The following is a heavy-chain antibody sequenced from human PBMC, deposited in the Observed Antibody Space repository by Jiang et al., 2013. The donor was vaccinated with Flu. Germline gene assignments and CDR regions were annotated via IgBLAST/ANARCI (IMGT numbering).Heavy chain of an antibody. V-gene: IGHV1-46*01. D-gene: IGHD3-10*01. CDR3: ARAIITGYYYYGMDV. CDR1: GYTFTSYY. CDR2: INPSGGST. J-gene: IGHJ6*02. Sequence: GAEVKKPGASVKVSCKASGYTFTSYYMHWVRQAPGQGLEWMGIINPSGGSTSYAQKFQGRVTMTRDTSTSTVYMELSSLRSEDTAVYYCARAIITGYYYYGMDVWGQGTTVTVSS.